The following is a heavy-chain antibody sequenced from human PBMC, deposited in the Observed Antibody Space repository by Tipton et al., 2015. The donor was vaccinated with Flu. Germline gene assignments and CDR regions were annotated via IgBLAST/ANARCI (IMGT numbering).Heavy chain of an antibody. J-gene: IGHJ5*02. Sequence: LRLSCIVSGDSIRSDYFWGWIRQPPGKGLEWIGQISRGGGTYYNSSLQSRATISVDSSRNRFSLKVKSVTAADTAVYYCARRDYSNYVSEPKNWFDHWGQGTLVTVSS. D-gene: IGHD4-11*01. CDR1: GDSIRSDYF. CDR2: ISRGGGT. V-gene: IGHV4-38-2*02. CDR3: ARRDYSNYVSEPKNWFDH.